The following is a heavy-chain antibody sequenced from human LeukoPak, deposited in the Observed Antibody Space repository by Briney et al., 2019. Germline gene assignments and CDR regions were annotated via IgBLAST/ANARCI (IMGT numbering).Heavy chain of an antibody. V-gene: IGHV1-69*02. CDR2: IIPILGIA. CDR3: ASSGVGYDFWSGQPYYGMDV. D-gene: IGHD3-3*01. CDR1: GYTFPDYF. J-gene: IGHJ6*02. Sequence: SVKVSCKASGYTFPDYFIHWVRQAPGQGLEWMGRIIPILGIANYAQKFQGRVTITADKSTSTAYMELSSLRSEDTAVYYCASSGVGYDFWSGQPYYGMDVWGQGTTVTVSS.